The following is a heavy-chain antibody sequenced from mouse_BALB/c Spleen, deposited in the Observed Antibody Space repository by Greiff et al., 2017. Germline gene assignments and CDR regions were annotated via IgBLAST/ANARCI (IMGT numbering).Heavy chain of an antibody. V-gene: IGHV5-6-3*01. CDR1: GFTFSSYG. J-gene: IGHJ3*01. D-gene: IGHD4-1*01. Sequence: EVQGVESGGGLVQPGGSLKLSCAASGFTFSSYGMSWVRQTPDKRLELVATINSNGGSTYYPDSVKGRFTISRDHAKNTLYLQMSSLKSEDTAMYYCARSGTGFAYWGQGTLVTVSA. CDR3: ARSGTGFAY. CDR2: INSNGGST.